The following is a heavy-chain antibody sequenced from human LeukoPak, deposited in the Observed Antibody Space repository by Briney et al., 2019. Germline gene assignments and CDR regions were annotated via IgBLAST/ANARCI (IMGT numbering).Heavy chain of an antibody. CDR1: GFTFSSYS. Sequence: GGSLRLSCAASGFTFSSYSMNWVRQAPGKGLEWVSSISSSSSYIYYADSVKGRFTISRDNAKNSLYLQTNSLRAEDTAVYYCARDRGGYCSGGSCYGNGMDVWGQGTTVTVSS. J-gene: IGHJ6*02. V-gene: IGHV3-21*01. CDR3: ARDRGGYCSGGSCYGNGMDV. CDR2: ISSSSSYI. D-gene: IGHD2-15*01.